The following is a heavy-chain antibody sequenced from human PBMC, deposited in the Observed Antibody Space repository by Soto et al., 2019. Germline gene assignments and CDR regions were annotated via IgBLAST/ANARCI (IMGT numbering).Heavy chain of an antibody. CDR2: LSRGGGST. Sequence: EAQLLESGGGSVQPGGSLRPSCAASGFTFSSHGMSWIRQAPGKGLEWISGLSRGGGSTYYVDSVKGRFTISRDNAKNTLDLIMKSLRVEDTALYYCARDGQYRTDGFDIWGQGTMVTVSS. CDR3: ARDGQYRTDGFDI. V-gene: IGHV3-23*01. J-gene: IGHJ3*02. CDR1: GFTFSSHG. D-gene: IGHD5-12*01.